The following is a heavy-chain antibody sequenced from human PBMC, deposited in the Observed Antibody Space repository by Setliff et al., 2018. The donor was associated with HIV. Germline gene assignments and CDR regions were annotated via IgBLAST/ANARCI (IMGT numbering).Heavy chain of an antibody. D-gene: IGHD3-10*01. CDR3: ARERSALLWKNWYDP. J-gene: IGHJ5*02. Sequence: SETLSLTCTVSGGSISSGSYYWSWIRQPAGKGLEWIGHIYTSGSTNYNPSLKSRVTISVDTSKNQFSLKLSSVTAADTAVYYCARERSALLWKNWYDPWGQGTLVTVSS. V-gene: IGHV4-61*09. CDR2: IYTSGST. CDR1: GGSISSGSYY.